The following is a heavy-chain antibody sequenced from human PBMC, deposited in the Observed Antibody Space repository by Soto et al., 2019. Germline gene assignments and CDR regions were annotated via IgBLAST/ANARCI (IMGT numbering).Heavy chain of an antibody. V-gene: IGHV1-18*01. CDR3: ARHYSSDWHFVFDS. CDR1: GYTFVNHG. CDR2: IKVSTGIT. J-gene: IGHJ4*02. Sequence: QVQLMQSGAEVKEPGASVKVSCKASGYTFVNHGVSWVRQAPGQGLEWMGWIKVSTGITNYAGNFQGRVTMTTDISTSTVYMELRSLRSADTAVYFCARHYSSDWHFVFDSWGQGTRVTVSS. D-gene: IGHD6-19*01.